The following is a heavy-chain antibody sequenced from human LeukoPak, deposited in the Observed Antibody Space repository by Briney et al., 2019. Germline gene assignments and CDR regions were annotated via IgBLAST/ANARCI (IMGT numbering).Heavy chain of an antibody. CDR2: INPSGST. D-gene: IGHD4-4*01. J-gene: IGHJ4*02. CDR3: ARGGPPLGLYSNYVHYFDY. V-gene: IGHV4-34*01. Sequence: PSETLSLTCAVYGGSFSGYYWSWIRQPPGKGLEWIGEINPSGSTNYNPSLKSRATISVDTSKNQFSLKLSSVTAADTAVYYCARGGPPLGLYSNYVHYFDYWGQGTLVTVSS. CDR1: GGSFSGYY.